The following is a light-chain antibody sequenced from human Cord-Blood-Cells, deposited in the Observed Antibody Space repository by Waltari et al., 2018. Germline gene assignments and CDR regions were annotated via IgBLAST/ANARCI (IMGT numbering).Light chain of an antibody. V-gene: IGLV3-1*01. J-gene: IGLJ1*01. CDR1: KLGDKY. CDR2: QDS. Sequence: SYELTQPPSVSVSPGQTASITCSGDKLGDKYACWYQQKPGQSPVLVIYQDSKRLSGIPERFSGSNSGNTATLTISGTQAMDEADYYCQAWDSSTYGFGTGTKVTVL. CDR3: QAWDSSTYG.